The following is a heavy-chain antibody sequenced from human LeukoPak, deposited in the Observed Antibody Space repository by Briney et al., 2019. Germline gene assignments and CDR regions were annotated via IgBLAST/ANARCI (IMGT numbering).Heavy chain of an antibody. D-gene: IGHD3-22*01. J-gene: IGHJ4*02. CDR2: ISGSGGST. V-gene: IGHV3-23*01. Sequence: PGGSLRLSCAASGFTFSSYAMSWVRQAPGKGLEWVSAISGSGGSTYYADSVKGRFTISRDNAKNSLYLQMNSLRDEDTAEYYCARENYYDSSGIDYWGQGTLVTVSS. CDR1: GFTFSSYA. CDR3: ARENYYDSSGIDY.